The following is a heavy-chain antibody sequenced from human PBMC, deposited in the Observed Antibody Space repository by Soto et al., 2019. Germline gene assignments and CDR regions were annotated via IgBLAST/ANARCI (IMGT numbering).Heavy chain of an antibody. D-gene: IGHD2-2*01. CDR1: GGSFSGYY. CDR2: INHSGST. Sequence: SETLSLTCAVYGGSFSGYYWSWIRQPPGKGLEWIGEINHSGSTNYNPSLKSRVTISVDTSKNQFSLKLSSVTAADTAVYYCARSAKIHCSSTSCYSPINWFDPWGQGPLVTVSS. J-gene: IGHJ5*02. CDR3: ARSAKIHCSSTSCYSPINWFDP. V-gene: IGHV4-34*01.